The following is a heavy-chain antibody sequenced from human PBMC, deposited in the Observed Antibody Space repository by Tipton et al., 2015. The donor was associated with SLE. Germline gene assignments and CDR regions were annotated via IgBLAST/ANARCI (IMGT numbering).Heavy chain of an antibody. V-gene: IGHV3-30*09. CDR2: ISYDGSNK. D-gene: IGHD3-16*01. J-gene: IGHJ2*01. CDR3: ATTPLLSADYDWDVTWFFDL. Sequence: LRLSCAASGFTFGNYAMSWVRQAPGKGLEWVAVISYDGSNKYYADSVKGRFAISRDNSKNTVFLQMDSLRVEDAALYYCATTPLLSADYDWDVTWFFDLWGRGTLVAVSS. CDR1: GFTFGNYA.